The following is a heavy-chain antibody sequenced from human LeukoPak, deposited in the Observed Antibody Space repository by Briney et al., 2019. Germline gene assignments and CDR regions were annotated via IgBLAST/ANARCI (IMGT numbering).Heavy chain of an antibody. CDR3: ASGIVVVPAAIAWFDP. V-gene: IGHV4-34*01. Sequence: ASATLSLTCAVYGGSFSGYYWSWIRQPPGKGLEWIGEINHSGSTNYNPSLKSRVTISVDTSKNQFSLKLSSVTAADTAVYYCASGIVVVPAAIAWFDPWGQGTLVTVSS. D-gene: IGHD2-2*01. J-gene: IGHJ5*02. CDR2: INHSGST. CDR1: GGSFSGYY.